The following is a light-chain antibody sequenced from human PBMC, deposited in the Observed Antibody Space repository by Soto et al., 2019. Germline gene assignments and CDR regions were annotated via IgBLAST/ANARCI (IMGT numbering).Light chain of an antibody. CDR1: QSVSSN. Sequence: EIVMTQSPATLSVSPGERATLSCRASQSVSSNLAWYQQKPGQAPRLLIYGASTRATGIPARFSGSGSGTEVTLTISSLQSEDFAVYYCQQYNNWPPWTVGQVTKVEIK. V-gene: IGKV3-15*01. J-gene: IGKJ1*01. CDR3: QQYNNWPPWT. CDR2: GAS.